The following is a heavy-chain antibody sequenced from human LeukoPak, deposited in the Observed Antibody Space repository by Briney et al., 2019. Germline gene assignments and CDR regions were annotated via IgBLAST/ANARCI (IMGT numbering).Heavy chain of an antibody. Sequence: GRSLRLSCAASGFTSSSYAMRWVRQAPGKGLEWVAVISFDGGNKYYADSVKGRFTISRDNSKNTVFLQMNSLRAEDTAVYYCARDASSDHWFDPWGQGTLVTVSS. D-gene: IGHD6-19*01. CDR2: ISFDGGNK. J-gene: IGHJ5*02. CDR1: GFTSSSYA. CDR3: ARDASSDHWFDP. V-gene: IGHV3-30-3*01.